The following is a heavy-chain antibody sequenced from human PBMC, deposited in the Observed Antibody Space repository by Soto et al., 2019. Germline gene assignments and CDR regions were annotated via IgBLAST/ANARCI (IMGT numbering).Heavy chain of an antibody. D-gene: IGHD7-27*01. Sequence: GSLRLSCAASGFTFSSYAMHWVRQAPGKGLEWVAVISHDGSNKYYADSVKGRFTISRDNSKNTLYLQMNSLRAEDTAVYYCAREMSWGSIDYWGQGTLVTVSS. V-gene: IGHV3-30-3*01. J-gene: IGHJ4*02. CDR3: AREMSWGSIDY. CDR1: GFTFSSYA. CDR2: ISHDGSNK.